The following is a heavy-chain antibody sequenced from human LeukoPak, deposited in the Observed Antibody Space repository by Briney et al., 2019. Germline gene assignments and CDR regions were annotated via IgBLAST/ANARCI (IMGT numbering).Heavy chain of an antibody. D-gene: IGHD3-3*01. CDR1: GFTFSSYG. Sequence: GGSLRLSCAASGFTFSSYGMHWVRQAPGKGLEWVAVIWYDGSNKYYADSVKGRFTISRDNSKNTLYLQMNSLRAEDTAVYYCAKDFWSGYFDHWGQGTLVTVSS. J-gene: IGHJ4*02. CDR3: AKDFWSGYFDH. CDR2: IWYDGSNK. V-gene: IGHV3-33*06.